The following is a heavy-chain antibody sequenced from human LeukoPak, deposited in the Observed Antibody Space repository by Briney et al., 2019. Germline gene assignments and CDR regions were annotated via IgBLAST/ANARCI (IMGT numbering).Heavy chain of an antibody. Sequence: GGSLRLSCAASGFTFSDYEMNWDRQAPGKGLEWVAYISGSGGATFYPDSVRGRFTISRDNSKNSLFLVMKSLRDEDTAVYYCARVAWGYCSSGSCSHLWGQGTLVTVSS. CDR3: ARVAWGYCSSGSCSHL. CDR1: GFTFSDYE. CDR2: ISGSGGAT. D-gene: IGHD2-15*01. J-gene: IGHJ1*01. V-gene: IGHV3-48*03.